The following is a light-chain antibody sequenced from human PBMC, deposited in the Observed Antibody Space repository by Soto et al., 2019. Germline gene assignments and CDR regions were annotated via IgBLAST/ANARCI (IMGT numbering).Light chain of an antibody. J-gene: IGLJ1*01. Sequence: QSVLTQPPSASGTPGQGVTISCSGTSSNIGTNSVNWYQCLPGTDPRLLIYSHGQRPSGVPDRFSVSKSGTSASLAISGLQSADEADYYCAAWDASMSAYVFGTGTKVTVL. CDR2: SHG. CDR1: SSNIGTNS. V-gene: IGLV1-44*01. CDR3: AAWDASMSAYV.